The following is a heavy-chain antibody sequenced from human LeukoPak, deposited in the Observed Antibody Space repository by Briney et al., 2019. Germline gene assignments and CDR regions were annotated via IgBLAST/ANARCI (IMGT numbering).Heavy chain of an antibody. J-gene: IGHJ4*02. D-gene: IGHD6-19*01. V-gene: IGHV3-48*03. CDR2: ISSSGSTI. CDR1: GFTFSSYE. Sequence: GGSLRLSCAASGFTFSSYEMSWVRQAPGKGLEWVSYISSSGSTIYYADSVKGRFTISRDNAKNSLYLQMNSLRAEDTAVYYCARVSSGWTDCDYWGQGTLVTVSS. CDR3: ARVSSGWTDCDY.